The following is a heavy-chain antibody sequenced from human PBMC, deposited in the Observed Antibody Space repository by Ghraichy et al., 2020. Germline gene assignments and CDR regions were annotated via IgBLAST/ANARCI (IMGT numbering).Heavy chain of an antibody. CDR1: GYSMSTGGDS. CDR3: ARARELGASFYFDY. D-gene: IGHD1-26*01. CDR2: IYYTEST. Sequence: SQTLSLTCTSSGYSMSTGGDSWSWIRQHPGKGLQWIGYIYYTESTYYHPSLKSRFNMSVDTSKNQFSLKLTSVTAADTAVYYCARARELGASFYFDYWGQGALVTVSS. J-gene: IGHJ4*02. V-gene: IGHV4-31*03.